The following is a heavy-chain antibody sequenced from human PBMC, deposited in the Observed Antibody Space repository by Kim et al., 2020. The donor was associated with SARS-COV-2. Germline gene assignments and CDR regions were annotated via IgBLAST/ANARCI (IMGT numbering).Heavy chain of an antibody. CDR2: ST. V-gene: IGHV1-46*01. CDR3: ARLTIRSGADY. J-gene: IGHJ4*02. D-gene: IGHD3-10*01. Sequence: STNYAQNLQGRVTVTRDRATDTVYMELSSLRSEDTAIYYWARLTIRSGADYWGQGTLVTVSS.